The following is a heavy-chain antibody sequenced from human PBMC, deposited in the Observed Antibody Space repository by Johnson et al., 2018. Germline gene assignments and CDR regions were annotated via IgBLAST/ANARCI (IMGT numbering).Heavy chain of an antibody. CDR3: ARAGMITKYGMDV. V-gene: IGHV4-59*01. D-gene: IGHD3-16*01. CDR1: GGSISSYY. J-gene: IGHJ6*02. CDR2: VYYTGST. Sequence: QVQLQESGPGLVEPSETLSLKCTVSGGSISSYYWSWIRQSPGKGLEWIAYVYYTGSTHYNPSLESRVTISVDTSKNQLSLKLNSVTAADTAVYYCARAGMITKYGMDVWGQGTTVIVSS.